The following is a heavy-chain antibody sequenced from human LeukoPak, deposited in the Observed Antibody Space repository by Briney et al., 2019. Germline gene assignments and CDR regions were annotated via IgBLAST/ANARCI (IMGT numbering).Heavy chain of an antibody. V-gene: IGHV4-39*07. J-gene: IGHJ4*02. CDR1: GGSISSSSYY. Sequence: SETLSLTCTVSGGSISSSSYYWGWIRQPPGKGLEWIGEIYHSGSTNYNPSLKSRVTISVDKSKNQFSLKLSSVTAADTAVYYCARDGVDTAMVPYFDYWGQGTLVTVSS. CDR3: ARDGVDTAMVPYFDY. D-gene: IGHD5-18*01. CDR2: IYHSGST.